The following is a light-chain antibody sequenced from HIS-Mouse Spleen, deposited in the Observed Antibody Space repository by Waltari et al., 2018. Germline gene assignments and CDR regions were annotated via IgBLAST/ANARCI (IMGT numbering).Light chain of an antibody. J-gene: IGLJ2*01. CDR3: CSYAGSSTFVV. CDR1: SSDVGSYNL. Sequence: QSALTQPASVSGSPGQSITISCTGTSSDVGSYNLVSWYQQHPGKAPKLMIYEGSNRPSVVSNRFSGSKSGNTASLTISGLQAEDEADYYCCSYAGSSTFVVFGGGTKLTVL. V-gene: IGLV2-23*01. CDR2: EGS.